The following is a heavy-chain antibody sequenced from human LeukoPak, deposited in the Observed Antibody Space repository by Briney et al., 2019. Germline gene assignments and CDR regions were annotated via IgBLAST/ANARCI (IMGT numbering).Heavy chain of an antibody. CDR2: VFYNGDT. D-gene: IGHD2-15*01. Sequence: NTSETLSLTCTVSGGSFNSYYWTWVRQPPGKGLEWLGCVFYNGDTKYDPSLKSRLTISLDTSKSQFSLKLSSVAAADTAVYCCARMVVAATRMWDYYGMDVWGQGTTVTVSS. CDR3: ARMVVAATRMWDYYGMDV. V-gene: IGHV4-59*01. J-gene: IGHJ6*02. CDR1: GGSFNSYY.